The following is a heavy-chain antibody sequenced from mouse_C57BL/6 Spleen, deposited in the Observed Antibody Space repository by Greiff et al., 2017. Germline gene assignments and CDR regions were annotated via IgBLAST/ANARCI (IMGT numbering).Heavy chain of an antibody. V-gene: IGHV1-50*01. CDR3: AQYGNSVGY. CDR2: IDPSDSYT. Sequence: QVQLQQPGAELVKPGASVKLSCKASGYTFTSYWMQWVKQRPGQGLEWIGEIDPSDSYTNYNQKFKGKATLTVDTSSSTAYMQLSSLTSEDSAVYYCAQYGNSVGYWGQGTTLTVSS. D-gene: IGHD2-1*01. J-gene: IGHJ2*01. CDR1: GYTFTSYW.